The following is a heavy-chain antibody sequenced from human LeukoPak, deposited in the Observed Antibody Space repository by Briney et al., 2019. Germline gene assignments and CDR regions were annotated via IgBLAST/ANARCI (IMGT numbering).Heavy chain of an antibody. CDR3: ARGSNVVVPAAISPDDAFDI. CDR2: IKQDGIEK. CDR1: GFTLSSYW. Sequence: PGGSLRLSCAASGFTLSSYWMRWVRQAPGKGLEGVANIKQDGIEKYYVDSVKGRFTISRDNAKNSLYLQMNSLRAEDTAVYYCARGSNVVVPAAISPDDAFDIWGQGTMVTVSS. V-gene: IGHV3-7*01. D-gene: IGHD2-2*02. J-gene: IGHJ3*02.